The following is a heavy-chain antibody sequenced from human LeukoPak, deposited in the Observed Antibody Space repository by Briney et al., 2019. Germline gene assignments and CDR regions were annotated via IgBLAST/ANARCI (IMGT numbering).Heavy chain of an antibody. J-gene: IGHJ4*02. CDR2: MRGSGNNR. CDR1: GLIFSSYA. V-gene: IGHV3-23*01. D-gene: IGHD1-14*01. Sequence: GGSLRLACAVSGLIFSSYAVSWVRQAPGRVLEWVSGMRGSGNNRYYANSARGRFTISRDNSKNTLFLQMNTLRADDTAVYFCAKSPLTRPLFFDYWGRGTLVTVSA. CDR3: AKSPLTRPLFFDY.